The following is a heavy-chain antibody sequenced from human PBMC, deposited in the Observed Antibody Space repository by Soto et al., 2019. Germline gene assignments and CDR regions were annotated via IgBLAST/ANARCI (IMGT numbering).Heavy chain of an antibody. J-gene: IGHJ6*02. CDR2: ISAYNGNT. CDR3: AREVYDILTGYPYYGMDV. V-gene: IGHV1-18*01. D-gene: IGHD3-9*01. Sequence: ASVKVSCKASGYTLSSHGISLVRQAPGQGVEWMGWISAYNGNTNYAQKLQGRVTMTTDTSTSTAYMELRSLRSDDTAVYYCAREVYDILTGYPYYGMDVWGQGTTVTVSS. CDR1: GYTLSSHG.